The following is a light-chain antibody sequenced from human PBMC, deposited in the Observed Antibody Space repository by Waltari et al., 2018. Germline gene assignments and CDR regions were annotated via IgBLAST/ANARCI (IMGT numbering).Light chain of an antibody. V-gene: IGLV3-25*03. CDR2: KDI. J-gene: IGLJ1*01. CDR1: ALPNQF. Sequence: SYELTQPPSVSVSPGQTASITCSGDALPNQFAYWYQKKPGQAPVLIIYKDIGRPSGIPERCSGSNSGTTVTLTISGVQAEDEADYYCLSSDTSGAHVFGPGTKVIVL. CDR3: LSSDTSGAHV.